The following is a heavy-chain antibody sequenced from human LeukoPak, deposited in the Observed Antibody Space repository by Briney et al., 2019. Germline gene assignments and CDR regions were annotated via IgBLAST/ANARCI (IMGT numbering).Heavy chain of an antibody. J-gene: IGHJ5*02. CDR2: INPNSGGT. V-gene: IGHV1-2*06. CDR3: ARGSGSYFRFDP. Sequence: GASVKVSCKASGYTFTGYYMHWVRQAPGQGLEWMGRINPNSGGTSYAQKFQGRVTMTRDTSISTAYMELSRLRSDDTAVYYCARGSGSYFRFDPRGQGTLVTVSS. CDR1: GYTFTGYY. D-gene: IGHD1-26*01.